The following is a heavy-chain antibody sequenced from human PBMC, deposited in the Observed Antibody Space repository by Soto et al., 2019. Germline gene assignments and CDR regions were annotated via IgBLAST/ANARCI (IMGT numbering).Heavy chain of an antibody. D-gene: IGHD3-10*01. CDR3: ARGIKYYASGDDAFDI. CDR1: GSTFTSYD. Sequence: QVQLVQSGAEVKKPGASVKVSCKASGSTFTSYDINWVRQATGQGLEWMGWMNPNSGNTGYAQKCQGRVTMTRNTSISTAYLELSSLRSEDTAVYYCARGIKYYASGDDAFDIWGQGTMVTVSS. CDR2: MNPNSGNT. V-gene: IGHV1-8*01. J-gene: IGHJ3*02.